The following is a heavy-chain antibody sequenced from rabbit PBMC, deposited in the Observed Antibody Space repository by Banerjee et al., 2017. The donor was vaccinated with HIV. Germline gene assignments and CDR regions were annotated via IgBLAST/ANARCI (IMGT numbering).Heavy chain of an antibody. J-gene: IGHJ4*01. V-gene: IGHV1S40*01. CDR1: GFSFSSSDY. CDR2: IYAGSSGST. Sequence: QSLEEAGGDLVKPGASLTLTCTASGFSFSSSDYMCWVRQAPGKGLEWIACIYAGSSGSTYYASWAKGRFTISKTSSTTVTLQMTSLTAADTATYFCARRHAGYFKLWGPGTLVTVS. D-gene: IGHD4-2*01. CDR3: ARRHAGYFKL.